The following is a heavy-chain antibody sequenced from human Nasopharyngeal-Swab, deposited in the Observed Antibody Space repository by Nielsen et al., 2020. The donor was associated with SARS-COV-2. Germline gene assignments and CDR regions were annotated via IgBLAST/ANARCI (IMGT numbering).Heavy chain of an antibody. Sequence: SVKVSCKPSGGTFNSYAFSWVRQAPGQGLEWMGRIIPVFGTTNYAQDFQGRVTINADKSTATAYIQLSSLRSEDTAVYYCARESGSSQYSAYYMDVWGKGTAVTVSS. CDR3: ARESGSSQYSAYYMDV. J-gene: IGHJ6*03. D-gene: IGHD2-15*01. CDR1: GGTFNSYA. CDR2: IIPVFGTT. V-gene: IGHV1-69*06.